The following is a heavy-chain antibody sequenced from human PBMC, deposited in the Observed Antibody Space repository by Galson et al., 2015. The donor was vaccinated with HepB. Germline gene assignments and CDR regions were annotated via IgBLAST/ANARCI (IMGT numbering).Heavy chain of an antibody. CDR1: GFTFSNYW. V-gene: IGHV3-7*01. J-gene: IGHJ4*02. Sequence: SLRLSCAASGFTFSNYWMSWVRQAPGKGLEWVANIKEDGSVKYYVDSVKGRFTISRDNAKNSLFLQMNSLRAEDTAVYYCARGGGNYYYWGQGTLVTVSS. D-gene: IGHD3-3*01. CDR3: ARGGGNYYY. CDR2: IKEDGSVK.